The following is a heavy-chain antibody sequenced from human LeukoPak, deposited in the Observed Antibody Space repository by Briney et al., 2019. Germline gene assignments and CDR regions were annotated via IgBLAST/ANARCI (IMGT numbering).Heavy chain of an antibody. Sequence: ASVKVSCKASGYTFTSYDINWVRQATGQGLEWMGWMNPNSGNTGYAQKLQGRVTMTTDTSTSTAYMELRSLRSDDTAVYYCARGRYFDWSFDYWGQGTLVTVSS. CDR3: ARGRYFDWSFDY. D-gene: IGHD3-9*01. CDR2: MNPNSGNT. J-gene: IGHJ4*02. V-gene: IGHV1-8*01. CDR1: GYTFTSYD.